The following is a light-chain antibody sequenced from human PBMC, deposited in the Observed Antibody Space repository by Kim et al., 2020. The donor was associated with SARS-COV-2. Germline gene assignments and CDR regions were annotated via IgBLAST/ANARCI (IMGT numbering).Light chain of an antibody. V-gene: IGKV1-39*01. Sequence: DIQMTQSPSSMSASVGDRVTITCRASQAISSHLTWYQHKPGTAPKLLISAASSLQSGVPSRFSGSGSGTEFTLTISSLQPEDFATYYCQQNDISPYTFGQGTKLEI. CDR1: QAISSH. J-gene: IGKJ2*01. CDR3: QQNDISPYT. CDR2: AAS.